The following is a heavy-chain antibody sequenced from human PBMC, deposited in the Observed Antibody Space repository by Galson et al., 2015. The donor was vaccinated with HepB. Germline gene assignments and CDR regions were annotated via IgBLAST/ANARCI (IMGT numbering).Heavy chain of an antibody. V-gene: IGHV3-21*06. CDR3: ARDLCGGDCHYWYFDL. D-gene: IGHD2-21*02. CDR1: GFTFGSYS. Sequence: SLRLSCAASGFTFGSYSMNWVRQAPGKGLEWVSSIRGRSGFTHNADSVKGRFTISRDNAKNSLYLQMTSLRAEDTAVYYCARDLCGGDCHYWYFDLWGRGTL. CDR2: IRGRSGFT. J-gene: IGHJ2*01.